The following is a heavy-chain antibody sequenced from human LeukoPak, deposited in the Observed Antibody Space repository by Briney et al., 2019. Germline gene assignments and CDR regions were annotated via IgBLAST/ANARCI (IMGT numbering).Heavy chain of an antibody. Sequence: SVKVSCKASGGTFSSYAISWVRQAPGQGLEWMGGIIPIFGTANYAQKFQGGVTITADESTSTAYMELSSLRSEDTAVYYCARNLMVGSYYYYYMDVWGKGTTVTVSS. V-gene: IGHV1-69*13. CDR3: ARNLMVGSYYYYYMDV. CDR2: IIPIFGTA. CDR1: GGTFSSYA. D-gene: IGHD2-8*01. J-gene: IGHJ6*03.